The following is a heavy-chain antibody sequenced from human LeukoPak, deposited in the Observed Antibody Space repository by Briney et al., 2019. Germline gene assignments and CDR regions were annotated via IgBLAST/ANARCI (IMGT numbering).Heavy chain of an antibody. CDR1: GYTFTSYG. CDR3: ARGPRCSSTSCYDGMDV. J-gene: IGHJ6*02. D-gene: IGHD2-2*01. Sequence: ASVKVSCKASGYTFTSYGISWVRQAPGQGLEWMGWISAYNGNTNYAQKLQGRVTMTTDTSTSTAYMELRSLRSDDTAVYYCARGPRCSSTSCYDGMDVWGQGTTVTVSS. CDR2: ISAYNGNT. V-gene: IGHV1-18*01.